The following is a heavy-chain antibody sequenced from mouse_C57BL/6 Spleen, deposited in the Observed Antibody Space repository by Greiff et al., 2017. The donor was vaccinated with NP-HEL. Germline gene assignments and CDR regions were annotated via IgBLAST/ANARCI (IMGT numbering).Heavy chain of an antibody. Sequence: EVQGVESGGGLVQPGESLKLSCESNEYEFPSHDMSWVRKTPEKRLELVAAINSDGGSTYYPDTMERRFIISRDNTKKTLYLQMSSLRSEDTALYYCARHMITTGYDYWYAMDYWGQGTSVTVSS. CDR3: ARHMITTGYDYWYAMDY. CDR1: EYEFPSHD. J-gene: IGHJ4*01. D-gene: IGHD2-4*01. V-gene: IGHV5-2*01. CDR2: INSDGGST.